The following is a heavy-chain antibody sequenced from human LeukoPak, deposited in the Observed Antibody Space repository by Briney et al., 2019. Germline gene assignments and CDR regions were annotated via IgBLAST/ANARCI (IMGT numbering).Heavy chain of an antibody. V-gene: IGHV3-13*01. J-gene: IGHJ4*02. CDR1: GFTFSDYD. CDR2: IGTAGDT. Sequence: GGSLRLSCAASGFTFSDYDMHWVRQATGKGLEWVSAIGTAGDTYYTVSVKCRFPISRENAKSSLYIQMNSLRAGDTAVCYCARVAKERVGGVYYFDYWGQGTLVTVSS. CDR3: ARVAKERVGGVYYFDY. D-gene: IGHD1-1*01.